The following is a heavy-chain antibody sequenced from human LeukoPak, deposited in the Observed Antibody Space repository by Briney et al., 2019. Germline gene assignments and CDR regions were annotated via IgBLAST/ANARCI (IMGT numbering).Heavy chain of an antibody. CDR1: GFTFSSYS. CDR2: INSKSRYI. D-gene: IGHD6-6*01. CDR3: ARADSSSSRLDC. Sequence: GGSLRLSCAASGFTFSSYSMNRVRQAPGKGLEWVSSINSKSRYIYYADSLKGRFTISRDNGKNSVYLQMNSLRAEDTAVYFCARADSSSSRLDCWGQGTLVTVSS. V-gene: IGHV3-21*01. J-gene: IGHJ4*02.